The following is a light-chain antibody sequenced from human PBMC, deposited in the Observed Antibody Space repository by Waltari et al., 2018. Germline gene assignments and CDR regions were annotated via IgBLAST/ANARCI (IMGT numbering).Light chain of an antibody. V-gene: IGKV3-20*01. J-gene: IGKJ2*01. Sequence: EIVLTQSPGTLSLSRGERATLSCRASQSLSSSYLAWYQQKPGQAPRLLIYGASSRATGIPDRFSGSGSGTDFTLTITSLEHEDFAGYSCQQYGSSPPTFGQGTKLEIK. CDR2: GAS. CDR1: QSLSSSY. CDR3: QQYGSSPPT.